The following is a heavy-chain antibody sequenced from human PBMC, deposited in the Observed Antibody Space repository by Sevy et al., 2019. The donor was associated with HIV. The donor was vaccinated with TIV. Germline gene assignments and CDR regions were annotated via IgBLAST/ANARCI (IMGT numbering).Heavy chain of an antibody. CDR1: AFTVSSNY. CDR3: ASSRYCSGGSCYSGYGWFDP. D-gene: IGHD2-15*01. CDR2: IYSGGST. V-gene: IGHV3-53*01. Sequence: GGSLRLSCAASAFTVSSNYMSWVRQAPGKGLEWVSVIYSGGSTYYADSVKGRFTISRDNSKNTLYLQMNSLRAEDTAVYYCASSRYCSGGSCYSGYGWFDPWGQGTLSPSPQ. J-gene: IGHJ5*02.